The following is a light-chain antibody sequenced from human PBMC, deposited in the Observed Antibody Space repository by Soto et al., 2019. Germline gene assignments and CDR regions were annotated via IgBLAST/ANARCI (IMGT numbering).Light chain of an antibody. Sequence: IVLTQSPDTLSLSPGERATLSCRASQSVSSSYLAWYQQKPGQAPRLLIYGASSRATGIPDRFSGSGSGTDFTLTISRLEPEDFAVYYCQQYGSSPTWTFGQGTKVDIK. CDR2: GAS. CDR1: QSVSSSY. CDR3: QQYGSSPTWT. V-gene: IGKV3-20*01. J-gene: IGKJ1*01.